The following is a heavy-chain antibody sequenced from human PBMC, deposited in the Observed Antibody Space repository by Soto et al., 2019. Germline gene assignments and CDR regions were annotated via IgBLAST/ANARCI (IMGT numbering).Heavy chain of an antibody. CDR1: GGSISSSSSY. Sequence: PSETLSLTCTVSGGSISSSSSYWGWIRQPPGKGLEWVGSIYYLGNTYYNPSLGSRVTISVDTSKNQFSLKLRSVTAADTAVFYCAGLYPYGSSGYHLNYWGRGALVTVSS. J-gene: IGHJ4*02. D-gene: IGHD3-22*01. V-gene: IGHV4-39*01. CDR3: AGLYPYGSSGYHLNY. CDR2: IYYLGNT.